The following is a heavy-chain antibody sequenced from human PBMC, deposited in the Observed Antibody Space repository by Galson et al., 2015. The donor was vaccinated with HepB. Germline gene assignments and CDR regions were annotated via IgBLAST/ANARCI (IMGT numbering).Heavy chain of an antibody. Sequence: TLSLTCTVSGGSISSSSYYWGWIRQPPGEGLEWIGSIYYSGSTYYNPSLKSRVTISVDTSKNQFSLKLSSVTAADTAVYYCARLSPDWRYSSGWYGYYFDYWGQGTLVTVSS. J-gene: IGHJ4*02. CDR1: GGSISSSSYY. D-gene: IGHD6-19*01. CDR2: IYYSGST. V-gene: IGHV4-39*01. CDR3: ARLSPDWRYSSGWYGYYFDY.